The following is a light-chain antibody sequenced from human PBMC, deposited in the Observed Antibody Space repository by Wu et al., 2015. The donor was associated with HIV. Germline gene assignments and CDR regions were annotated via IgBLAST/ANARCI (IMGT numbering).Light chain of an antibody. CDR3: QQYNNWPRT. J-gene: IGKJ1*01. CDR2: AAS. CDR1: RSVSSTY. V-gene: IGKV3D-15*01. Sequence: EIVLTQSPGTLSLSPGERATLSCRASRSVSSTYLAWYQQKPGHPPRLLIYAASRRATGIPDRFSGSGSGTEFTLTISSMQSEDFAVYYCQQYNNWPRTFGHGTKVEIK.